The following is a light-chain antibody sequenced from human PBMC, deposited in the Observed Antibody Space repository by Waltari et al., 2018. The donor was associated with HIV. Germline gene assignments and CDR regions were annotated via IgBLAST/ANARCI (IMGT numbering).Light chain of an antibody. J-gene: IGLJ2*01. Sequence: SFELTQPPSVSVSPGQTAIITCSGDKLGKEYVCWYQNKPGQSPLQVIYQDSKRPSGISERFSGSNSGNSSTLPISGAQALDEADYYCQAWHISAAVFGGGTKLTVL. CDR2: QDS. CDR1: KLGKEY. V-gene: IGLV3-1*01. CDR3: QAWHISAAV.